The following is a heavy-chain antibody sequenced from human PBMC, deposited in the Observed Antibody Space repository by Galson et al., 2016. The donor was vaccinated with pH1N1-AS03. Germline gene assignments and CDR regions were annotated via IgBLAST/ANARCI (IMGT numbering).Heavy chain of an antibody. J-gene: IGHJ3*02. D-gene: IGHD2-2*01. V-gene: IGHV6-1*01. CDR1: GDSVSSDSAA. Sequence: CAISGDSVSSDSAAWNWVRQSPSRGLEWLGRTYYRSRWYYDHKVSVKSRITINPDTSKNQFSLQLNSVTPEDTAVYYCTRAAGKNGASCYATCETFDIWGQGTMVTVSS. CDR2: TYYRSRWYY. CDR3: TRAAGKNGASCYATCETFDI.